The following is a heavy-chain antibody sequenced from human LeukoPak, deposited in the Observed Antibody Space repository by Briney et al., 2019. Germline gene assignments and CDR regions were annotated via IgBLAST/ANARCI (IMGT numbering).Heavy chain of an antibody. Sequence: KPSETLSLTCTVSGGSISSSSYYWGWIRQPPGKGLEWIGGIYYSGSTNYNPSLKSRVTISVDTSKTQFSLKLSSVTAADTAVYSCARGTKHGGVVIPLFDYWGQGTLATVSS. CDR2: IYYSGST. CDR3: ARGTKHGGVVIPLFDY. CDR1: GGSISSSSYY. D-gene: IGHD3-3*01. V-gene: IGHV4-39*07. J-gene: IGHJ4*02.